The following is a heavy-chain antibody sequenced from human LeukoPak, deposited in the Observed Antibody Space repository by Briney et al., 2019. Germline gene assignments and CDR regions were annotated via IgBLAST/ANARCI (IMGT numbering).Heavy chain of an antibody. CDR3: ARDLYSGSYYDFDY. CDR2: ISGSGGST. J-gene: IGHJ4*02. CDR1: GFTFSSYA. Sequence: GGSLRLSCAASGFTFSSYAMSWVRQAPGKGLEWVSAISGSGGSTYYADSVKGRFTISRDNSKNTLYLQMNSLRVEDTAVYYCARDLYSGSYYDFDYWGQGTLVTVSS. V-gene: IGHV3-23*01. D-gene: IGHD1-26*01.